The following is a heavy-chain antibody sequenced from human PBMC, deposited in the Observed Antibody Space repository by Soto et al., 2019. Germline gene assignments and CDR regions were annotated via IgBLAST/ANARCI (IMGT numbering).Heavy chain of an antibody. CDR1: GYTFTGHY. CDR2: INPNSGDI. Sequence: ASVKVSCKTSGYTFTGHYIHWVRQAPGQGLEWMGWINPNSGDINYAEKFQGRVTMTRDTSISTAYMELSRLRSGDTAVYYCARGYTYGSFDNWAQGTLVTVSS. D-gene: IGHD5-18*01. CDR3: ARGYTYGSFDN. J-gene: IGHJ4*02. V-gene: IGHV1-2*02.